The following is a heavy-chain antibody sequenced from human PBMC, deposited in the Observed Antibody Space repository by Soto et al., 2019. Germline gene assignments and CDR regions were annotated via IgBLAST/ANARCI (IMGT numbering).Heavy chain of an antibody. D-gene: IGHD3-16*01. V-gene: IGHV4-59*01. J-gene: IGHJ4*02. CDR2: IYFNGNT. CDR1: SASFSKYY. CDR3: ASVTFGGIVLAH. Sequence: SETLSLTCTVSSASFSKYYWTWIRQPPGKGLEWIGYIYFNGNTKYNPSLEGRLTISIDTSTKEFSLKLTSVTAADAAVYYCASVTFGGIVLAHWGQGTLVTVSS.